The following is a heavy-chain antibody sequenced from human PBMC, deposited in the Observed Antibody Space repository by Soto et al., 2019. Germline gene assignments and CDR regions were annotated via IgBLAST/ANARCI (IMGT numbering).Heavy chain of an antibody. CDR3: ARVYCSSTSCYRAYYYMDV. CDR1: GYSFTSYW. D-gene: IGHD2-2*01. J-gene: IGHJ6*03. Sequence: GESLKISCKGSGYSFTSYWIGWVRQMPGKGLEWMGIIYPGDSDTRYSPSFQGQVTISADKSISTAYLQWSSLKASDTAMYYCARVYCSSTSCYRAYYYMDVWGKGTTVTVSS. V-gene: IGHV5-51*01. CDR2: IYPGDSDT.